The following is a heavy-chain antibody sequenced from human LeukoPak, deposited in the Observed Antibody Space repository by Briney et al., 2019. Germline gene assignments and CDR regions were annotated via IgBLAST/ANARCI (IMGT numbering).Heavy chain of an antibody. CDR1: GGSITSYY. CDR3: ARDPSEGMDV. Sequence: SETLSLTCTVSGGSITSYYWSWIRQPPGKGLEWIGYIYYSGSTNYNPSLKSRVTISVDTSKNQFSLKLSSVTAADTAVYYCARDPSEGMDVWGKETTVTVSS. V-gene: IGHV4-59*01. J-gene: IGHJ6*04. CDR2: IYYSGST.